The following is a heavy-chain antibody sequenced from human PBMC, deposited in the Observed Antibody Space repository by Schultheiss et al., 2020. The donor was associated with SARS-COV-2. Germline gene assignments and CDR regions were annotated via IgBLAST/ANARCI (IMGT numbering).Heavy chain of an antibody. CDR3: AKIWRSGGSCYPN. CDR2: ITGDGSTT. J-gene: IGHJ4*02. CDR1: GFTFNSYA. Sequence: GGSLRLSCAASGFTFNSYAMTWVRQAPGKGLEWVSAITGDGSTTYYADSMKGRFTISRDNSKNTLYLQMNSLRAEDTAVYYCAKIWRSGGSCYPNWGQGTLVTVSS. D-gene: IGHD2-15*01. V-gene: IGHV3-23*01.